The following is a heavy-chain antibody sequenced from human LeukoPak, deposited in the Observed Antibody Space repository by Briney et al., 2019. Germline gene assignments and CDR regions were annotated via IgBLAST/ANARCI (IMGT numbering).Heavy chain of an antibody. D-gene: IGHD1-1*01. CDR1: GGSISSYY. J-gene: IGHJ4*02. V-gene: IGHV4-59*08. CDR2: ISYSGST. Sequence: KPSETLSLTCAVSGGSISSYYWSWIRPPPGKGLEWIGYISYSGSTKYNPSLTSRVTISVDTSKNHFYLKLSSVTAADTAVYYCARHSAGTTKDYWGQGTLVSVSS. CDR3: ARHSAGTTKDY.